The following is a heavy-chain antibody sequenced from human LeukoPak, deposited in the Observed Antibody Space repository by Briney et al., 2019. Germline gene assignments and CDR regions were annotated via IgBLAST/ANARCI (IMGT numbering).Heavy chain of an antibody. D-gene: IGHD1-26*01. J-gene: IGHJ5*02. CDR3: TQRQGPMSGSYDYFDP. CDR2: IHSTGYT. CDR1: GGPTGGHN. Sequence: PSGTLSLTCPVPGGPTGGHNGTGIRKTPGQGLEWIAYIHSTGYTNYNPSLRSRVTISVDTSKNQISLQLTSVTAADTAMYYCTQRQGPMSGSYDYFDPWGQGVLVTVSS. V-gene: IGHV4-4*09.